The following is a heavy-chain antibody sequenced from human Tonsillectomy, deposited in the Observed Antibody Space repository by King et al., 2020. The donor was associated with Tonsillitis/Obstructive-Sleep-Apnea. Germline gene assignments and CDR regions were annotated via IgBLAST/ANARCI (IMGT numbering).Heavy chain of an antibody. V-gene: IGHV5-10-1*03. CDR1: GYSFTNYW. Sequence: DVQLVQSGAEVRKPGESLRISCKTSGYSFTNYWITWVRQLPGKGLEWMGRIDPSDSYTNYSPSFQGHVTFSSGKSNATAFLHWSSLRASDTAIYFCARHRYLSSSPVFDYWGQGTVVTVSS. CDR2: IDPSDSYT. J-gene: IGHJ4*02. CDR3: ARHRYLSSSPVFDY. D-gene: IGHD6-6*01.